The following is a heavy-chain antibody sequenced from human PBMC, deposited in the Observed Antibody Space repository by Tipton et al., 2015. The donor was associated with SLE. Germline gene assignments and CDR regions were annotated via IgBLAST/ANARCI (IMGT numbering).Heavy chain of an antibody. J-gene: IGHJ4*02. CDR3: ARDWVAAAGKGGFDY. Sequence: SLRLSCAASGFTFSSYWMHWVRQAPGKGLVWVSRINSDGSSTSYADSVKGRFTISRDNAKNTLYLQMNSLRAEDTAVYYCARDWVAAAGKGGFDYWGQGTLVTVSS. D-gene: IGHD6-13*01. CDR2: INSDGSST. CDR1: GFTFSSYW. V-gene: IGHV3-74*01.